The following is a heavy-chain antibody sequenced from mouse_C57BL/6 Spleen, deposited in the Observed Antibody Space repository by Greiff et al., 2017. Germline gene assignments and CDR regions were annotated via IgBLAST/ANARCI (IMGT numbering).Heavy chain of an antibody. CDR3: ARAYYGRRYWYFDV. CDR1: GYTFTDYN. CDR2: INPNNGGT. J-gene: IGHJ1*03. D-gene: IGHD1-1*01. Sequence: VQLQQSGPELVKPGASVKIPCKASGYTFTDYNMDWVKQSHGKSLEWIGDINPNNGGTIYNQKFKGKATLTVDKSSSTAYMELRSLTSEDTAVYYCARAYYGRRYWYFDVWGTGTTVTVSS. V-gene: IGHV1-18*01.